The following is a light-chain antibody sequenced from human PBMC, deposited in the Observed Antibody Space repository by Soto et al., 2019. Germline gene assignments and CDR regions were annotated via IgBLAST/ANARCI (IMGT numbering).Light chain of an antibody. V-gene: IGKV3-11*01. CDR3: QQRSNWPPIT. CDR1: QSVSSY. J-gene: IGKJ5*01. CDR2: DAS. Sequence: EIVLTQSPVNLSLSPGERATLSCRASQSVSSYLAWYQQKPGQAPRLLIYDASNRATGIPARFSGSGSGTDFTLTIDNLEPEDFAVYYCQQRSNWPPITFGQGTRLEIK.